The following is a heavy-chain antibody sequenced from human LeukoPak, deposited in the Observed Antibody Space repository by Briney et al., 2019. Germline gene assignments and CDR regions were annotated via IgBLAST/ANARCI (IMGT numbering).Heavy chain of an antibody. J-gene: IGHJ5*02. CDR3: ARISGYHRDP. CDR1: GFTFSSYE. V-gene: IGHV3-48*03. D-gene: IGHD5-12*01. Sequence: GGSPRLSCAASGFTFSSYEMNWVRQAPGKGLEWVSYISSSGSTTYNADSVKGRFTISRDNAKNSLYLQINSLRAEDTAVYYCARISGYHRDPWGQGTLVTVSS. CDR2: ISSSGSTT.